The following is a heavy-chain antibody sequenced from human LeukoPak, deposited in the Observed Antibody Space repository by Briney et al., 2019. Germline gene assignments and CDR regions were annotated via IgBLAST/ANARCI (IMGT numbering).Heavy chain of an antibody. V-gene: IGHV4-39*07. CDR1: GGSISSSSYY. D-gene: IGHD6-13*01. CDR2: IYYSGST. CDR3: ARGGAAAADV. Sequence: PSETLSLTCTVSGGSISSSSYYWGWIRQPPGKGLEWIGSIYYSGSTYYNPSLKSRVTISVDTSKNQFSLKLSSVTAADTAVYYCARGGAAAADVWGQGTTVTVSS. J-gene: IGHJ6*02.